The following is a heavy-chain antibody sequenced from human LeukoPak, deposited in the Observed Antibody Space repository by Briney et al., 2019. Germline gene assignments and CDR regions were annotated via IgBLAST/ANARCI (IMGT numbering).Heavy chain of an antibody. Sequence: PSQTLSLTCAVYGSSFSSYCWSWIRQPPGQGLEWIGDINYSGTINYNPSLKSRVTLSLDTSKKQFSVKLTSVTAADTAVYYCARGAVTTPYPIDFWGQGTLVTVSS. D-gene: IGHD4-17*01. V-gene: IGHV4-34*01. CDR1: GSSFSSYC. J-gene: IGHJ4*02. CDR3: ARGAVTTPYPIDF. CDR2: INYSGTI.